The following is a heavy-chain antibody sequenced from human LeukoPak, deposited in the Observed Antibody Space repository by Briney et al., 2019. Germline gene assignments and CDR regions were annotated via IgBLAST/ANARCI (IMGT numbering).Heavy chain of an antibody. D-gene: IGHD3-22*01. Sequence: PGGSLRLSCPASGFTFSNYAMTGARRGPGKGLEGVSAISGSGGSTYYADSVKGRFTISRGNSKNTLYLQMNSLRAEDTAVYYCAKGGMGYDSSGYLYFDYWGQGTLVTVSS. CDR2: ISGSGGST. V-gene: IGHV3-23*01. CDR3: AKGGMGYDSSGYLYFDY. CDR1: GFTFSNYA. J-gene: IGHJ4*02.